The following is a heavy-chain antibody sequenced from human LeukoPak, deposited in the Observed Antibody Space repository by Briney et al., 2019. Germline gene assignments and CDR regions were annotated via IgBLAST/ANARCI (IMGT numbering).Heavy chain of an antibody. V-gene: IGHV3-53*01. Sequence: GGSLRLSCAASGFTVSSNYMSWVRQAPGKGLEWVSVIYSGGSTSYADSVKGRFTISRDNSRNTLYLQMNSRRAEDTAVYYCARANEWLRYFDYWGQGTLVTISS. D-gene: IGHD5-12*01. CDR1: GFTVSSNY. CDR3: ARANEWLRYFDY. CDR2: IYSGGST. J-gene: IGHJ4*02.